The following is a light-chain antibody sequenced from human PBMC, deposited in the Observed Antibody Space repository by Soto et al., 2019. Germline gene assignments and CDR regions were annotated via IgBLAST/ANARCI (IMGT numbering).Light chain of an antibody. Sequence: QSALTQPASVSGSPGQSITISCTGTSSDVGGYNYVSWYEQHPGKAPKLMIYEVSNRPSGVSNRFSGSKSGNTASLTISGLHTEDEADYYCSSYTSSSTLVFGTGPKVTVL. CDR2: EVS. V-gene: IGLV2-14*01. CDR1: SSDVGGYNY. CDR3: SSYTSSSTLV. J-gene: IGLJ1*01.